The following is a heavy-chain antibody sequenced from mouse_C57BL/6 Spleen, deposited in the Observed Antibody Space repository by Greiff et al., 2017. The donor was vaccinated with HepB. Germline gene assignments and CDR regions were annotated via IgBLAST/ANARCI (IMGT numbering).Heavy chain of an antibody. Sequence: QVQLQQPGAELVRPGSSVKLSCKASGYTFTSYWMHWVKQRPIQGLEWIGKIDPSDSETHYNQKFKDKATLTVDKSSSTAYMQLSSLTSEDSAVYYCARSLYGYDVWFAYRGQGTLVTVSA. D-gene: IGHD2-2*01. CDR1: GYTFTSYW. CDR2: IDPSDSET. V-gene: IGHV1-52*01. J-gene: IGHJ3*01. CDR3: ARSLYGYDVWFAY.